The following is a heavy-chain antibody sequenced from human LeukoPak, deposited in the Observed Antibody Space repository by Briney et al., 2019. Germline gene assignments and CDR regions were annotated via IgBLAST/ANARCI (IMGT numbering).Heavy chain of an antibody. CDR3: TTVNPDSSGYYRRYYYYGMDV. CDR1: GFTFSNAW. J-gene: IGHJ6*02. Sequence: GGSPRLSCAASGFTFSNAWMSRVRQAPGKGLEWVGRIKSKTDGGTTDYAAPVKGRFTISRDDSKNTLYLQMNSLKTEDTAVYYCTTVNPDSSGYYRRYYYYGMDVWGQGTTVTVSS. CDR2: IKSKTDGGTT. V-gene: IGHV3-15*01. D-gene: IGHD3-22*01.